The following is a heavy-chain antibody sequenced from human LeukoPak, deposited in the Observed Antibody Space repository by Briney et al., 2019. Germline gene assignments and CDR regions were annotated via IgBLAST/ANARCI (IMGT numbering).Heavy chain of an antibody. V-gene: IGHV4-39*07. J-gene: IGHJ4*02. CDR1: GGSLSSSSYF. D-gene: IGHD5-18*01. Sequence: SETLSLTCTVSGGSLSSSSYFWGWIRQPPGTGLEWIESMYYSESTYYNPSLKSRVSMSVDTSTNQFSLKLTSVTAADTAVYYCARDRTGRNTAQDDYWGQGTLVTVSS. CDR2: MYYSEST. CDR3: ARDRTGRNTAQDDY.